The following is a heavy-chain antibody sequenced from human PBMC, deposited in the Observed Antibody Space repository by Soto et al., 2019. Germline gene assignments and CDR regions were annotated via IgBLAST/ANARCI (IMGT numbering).Heavy chain of an antibody. CDR3: ARDRTNWGPYYFDY. D-gene: IGHD7-27*01. V-gene: IGHV3-7*03. J-gene: IGHJ4*02. Sequence: GGSPRLSCAASGFTFSSYWMSWVRQAPGKGLEWVANIKQDGSEKYYVDSVKGRFTISRDNAKNSLYLQMNSLRAEDTAVYYCARDRTNWGPYYFDYWGQGTLVTVSS. CDR2: IKQDGSEK. CDR1: GFTFSSYW.